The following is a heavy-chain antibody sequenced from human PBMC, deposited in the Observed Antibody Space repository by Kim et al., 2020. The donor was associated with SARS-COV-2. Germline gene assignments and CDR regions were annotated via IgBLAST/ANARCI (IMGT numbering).Heavy chain of an antibody. CDR2: IYIDGAS. Sequence: GGSLRLSCTASGFTFSSYYMHWVRQAPGKGLEWVSAIYIDGASYYEESVRGRFTLSRDNSKNTVYLQMSSVRVEDTAMYYCARDVGFCSRGSCHLDDWGPGTLV. CDR3: ARDVGFCSRGSCHLDD. J-gene: IGHJ1*01. V-gene: IGHV3-53*01. D-gene: IGHD2-15*01. CDR1: GFTFSSYY.